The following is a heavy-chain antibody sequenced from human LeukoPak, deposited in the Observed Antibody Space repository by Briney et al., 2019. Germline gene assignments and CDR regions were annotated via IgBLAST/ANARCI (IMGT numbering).Heavy chain of an antibody. J-gene: IGHJ4*01. CDR1: GFTFSSYW. Sequence: SGGSLRLSCAASGFTFSSYWMSWVRQAPGRGREWVANIKQDGSEKYYVDSVKGRFTISRDNAKNSLYLQMNSLRAEDTAVYYCARDRWPGGYWRTDYWGHGTLVTVSS. D-gene: IGHD3-22*01. CDR3: ARDRWPGGYWRTDY. V-gene: IGHV3-7*01. CDR2: IKQDGSEK.